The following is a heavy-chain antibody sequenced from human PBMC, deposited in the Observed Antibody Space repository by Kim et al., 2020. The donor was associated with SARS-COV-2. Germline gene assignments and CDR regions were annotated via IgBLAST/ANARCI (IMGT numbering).Heavy chain of an antibody. D-gene: IGHD3-3*01. CDR2: ISYDGSNK. Sequence: GGSLRLSCAASGFTFSSYGMHWVRQAPGKGLEWVAVISYDGSNKYYADSVKGRFTISRDNSKNTLYLQMNSLRAEDTAVYYCVKDGSYYDFWSGYYTGIEGGRYGMDVWGQGTTVTVPS. V-gene: IGHV3-30*18. CDR3: VKDGSYYDFWSGYYTGIEGGRYGMDV. J-gene: IGHJ6*02. CDR1: GFTFSSYG.